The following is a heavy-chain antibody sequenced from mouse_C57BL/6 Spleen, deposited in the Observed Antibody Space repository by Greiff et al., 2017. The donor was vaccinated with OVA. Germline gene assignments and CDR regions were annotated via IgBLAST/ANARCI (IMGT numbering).Heavy chain of an antibody. D-gene: IGHD2-2*01. J-gene: IGHJ2*01. Sequence: VQLQQSGAELVRPGASVKLSCTASGFNIKDDYMHWVKQRPEQGLEWIGWIDPENGDTEYAWKFQGKATMTADTSSQTAYLQLSSLTSADSAVSYCTTTVTTGGHFDQWRQGPTLTVSS. V-gene: IGHV14-4*01. CDR1: GFNIKDDY. CDR2: IDPENGDT. CDR3: TTTVTTGGHFDQ.